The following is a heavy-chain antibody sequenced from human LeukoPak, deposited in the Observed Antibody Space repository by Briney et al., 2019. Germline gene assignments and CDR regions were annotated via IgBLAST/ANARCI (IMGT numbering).Heavy chain of an antibody. Sequence: SETLSLTCTVSGGSISSYYWSWIRQPPGKGLEWIGYIYYSGSTNYRPSLKSRVTISVDTSKDQFSLKLSSVTAADTAVYYCARGVNSGYFDYCGQGTLVTVSS. J-gene: IGHJ4*02. CDR1: GGSISSYY. CDR2: IYYSGST. CDR3: ARGVNSGYFDY. V-gene: IGHV4-59*01. D-gene: IGHD1-26*01.